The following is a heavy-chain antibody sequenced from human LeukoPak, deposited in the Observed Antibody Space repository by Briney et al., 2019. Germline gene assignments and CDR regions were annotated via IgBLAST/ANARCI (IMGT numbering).Heavy chain of an antibody. J-gene: IGHJ4*02. V-gene: IGHV4-59*01. CDR3: ARGSPALGQDGAAWAFDY. Sequence: ASETLSLTCTVSGGSISSYYWSWIRQPPGKGLEWIGYIYYSGSTNYNPSLKSRVTISVDTSKNQFSLKLSSVTAADTAVYYCARGSPALGQDGAAWAFDYWGQGTLVTVSS. CDR2: IYYSGST. D-gene: IGHD1-26*01. CDR1: GGSISSYY.